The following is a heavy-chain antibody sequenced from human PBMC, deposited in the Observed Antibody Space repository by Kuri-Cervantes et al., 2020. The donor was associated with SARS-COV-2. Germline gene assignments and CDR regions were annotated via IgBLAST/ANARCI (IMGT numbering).Heavy chain of an antibody. Sequence: LSLTCSASGFTFSSYAMHWVRQAPGKGLEWVAVISYDGSNKYYADSVKGRFTISRDNSKNTLYLQMNSLRAEDTAVYYCAKALRGSSGWYGHTLDYWGQGTLVTVSS. CDR1: GFTFSSYA. CDR2: ISYDGSNK. D-gene: IGHD6-19*01. CDR3: AKALRGSSGWYGHTLDY. J-gene: IGHJ4*02. V-gene: IGHV3-30*01.